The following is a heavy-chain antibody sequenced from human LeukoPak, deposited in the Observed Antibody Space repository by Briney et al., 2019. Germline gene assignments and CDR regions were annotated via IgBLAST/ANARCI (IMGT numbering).Heavy chain of an antibody. V-gene: IGHV3-66*01. CDR2: TYSGGSS. J-gene: IGHJ6*02. D-gene: IGHD3-16*01. Sequence: GGSLRLSCVASGFTVNSNYISWVRQAPGKGLEWVSLTYSGGSSYYADSVKGRFTVSRDIPKNTLYLQMNSLRAEDTAVYYCARDFGPYGMDVWGQGTTVTVSS. CDR1: GFTVNSNY. CDR3: ARDFGPYGMDV.